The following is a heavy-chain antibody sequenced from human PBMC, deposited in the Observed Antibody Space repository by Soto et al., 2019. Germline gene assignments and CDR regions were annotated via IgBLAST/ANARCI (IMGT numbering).Heavy chain of an antibody. CDR2: ISSRSDI. J-gene: IGHJ6*02. V-gene: IGHV3-21*01. CDR3: AREYTAWPLAYGLDV. CDR1: GFTFSTYS. D-gene: IGHD2-2*02. Sequence: VGSLRLSCVGSGFTFSTYSINWVRQAPGKGLEWVSSISSRSDIYYADSVKGRFTISRDNAKNSVSLQMNSLRAEDTAVYYCAREYTAWPLAYGLDVWGQGTTVIVSS.